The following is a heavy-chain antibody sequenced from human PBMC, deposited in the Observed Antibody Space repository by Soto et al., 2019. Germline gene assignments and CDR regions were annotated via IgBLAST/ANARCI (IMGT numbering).Heavy chain of an antibody. V-gene: IGHV3-72*01. D-gene: IGHD1-1*01. CDR3: VRTMQPGTTAYCDY. CDR1: GFTFGDHY. CDR2: IRDKAHSYST. Sequence: GGSLRLSCAVSGFTFGDHYIDWVRQAPGKGLEWVGRIRDKAHSYSTTYAASVKGRLTLSRDDSKNSVYLQLNSLKTEDTAVYYCVRTMQPGTTAYCDYWGQGTLVTVSS. J-gene: IGHJ4*02.